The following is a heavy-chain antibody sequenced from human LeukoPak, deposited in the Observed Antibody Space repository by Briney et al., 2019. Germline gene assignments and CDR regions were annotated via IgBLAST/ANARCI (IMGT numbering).Heavy chain of an antibody. CDR1: GFIFSDYY. Sequence: PGGSLRLSCAASGFIFSDYYMNWIRQAPGKGLEWVSAISGSGGSTYYADSVKGRFTISRDSSKSTVYLQMNSLRAEDTAVYYCAKEIRVGATAPYYYYGMDVWGQGTTVTVSS. CDR3: AKEIRVGATAPYYYYGMDV. V-gene: IGHV3-23*01. J-gene: IGHJ6*02. CDR2: ISGSGGST. D-gene: IGHD1-26*01.